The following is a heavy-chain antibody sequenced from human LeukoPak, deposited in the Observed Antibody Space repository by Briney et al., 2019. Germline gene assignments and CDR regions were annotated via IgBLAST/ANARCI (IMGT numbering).Heavy chain of an antibody. D-gene: IGHD6-19*01. CDR1: GFTFSSYG. CDR2: IKQDGSEK. J-gene: IGHJ3*02. Sequence: GGSLRLSCAASGFTFSSYGMSWVRQAPGKGLEWVANIKQDGSEKHYVDSVKGRFTISRDNAKNSLYLQMNSLRAEDTAVYYCVRDGGSAWYINGDEAFDIWGQGTMVTVSS. CDR3: VRDGGSAWYINGDEAFDI. V-gene: IGHV3-7*01.